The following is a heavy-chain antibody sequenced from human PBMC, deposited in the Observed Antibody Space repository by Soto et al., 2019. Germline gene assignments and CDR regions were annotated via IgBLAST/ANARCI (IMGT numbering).Heavy chain of an antibody. CDR1: GFTFSSYA. J-gene: IGHJ1*01. CDR2: ISGSGGST. D-gene: IGHD2-8*01. V-gene: IGHV3-23*01. Sequence: GGSLRLSCAASGFTFSSYAMSWVRQAPGKGLEWVSAISGSGGSTYYADSVKGRFTISRDNSKNTLYLQMNSLRAEDTAVYYCAKRGRECTNGVCGGSKGYFQHWGQGTLVTVSS. CDR3: AKRGRECTNGVCGGSKGYFQH.